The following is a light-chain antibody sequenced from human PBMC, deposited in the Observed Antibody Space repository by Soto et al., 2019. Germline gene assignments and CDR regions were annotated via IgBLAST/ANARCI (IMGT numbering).Light chain of an antibody. CDR2: AAS. CDR1: QSISSS. CDR3: QQSYSTPPFT. V-gene: IGKV1-39*01. J-gene: IGKJ3*01. Sequence: DIQMTQSPSSLSASVGDRVTITCRASQSISSSLSWYQQKPGKAPKLLIYAASSLQSGVPSRFSGSGSGTDFTLTISSLQPEDFATYYCQQSYSTPPFTFGPGTKVDIK.